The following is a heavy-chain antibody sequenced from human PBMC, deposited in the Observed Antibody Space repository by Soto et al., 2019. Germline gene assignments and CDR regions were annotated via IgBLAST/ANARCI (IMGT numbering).Heavy chain of an antibody. V-gene: IGHV2-70*11. J-gene: IGHJ3*02. CDR3: ARIIAVATRQNAFDI. CDR1: GFSLSTSGMC. D-gene: IGHD5-12*01. CDR2: IDWDDDK. Sequence: SGPTLVNPTQTLTLTCTFSGFSLSTSGMCVSWIRQPPGKALEWLARIDWDDDKYYSTSLKTRLTISKDTSKNQVVLTMTNMDPVDTATYYCARIIAVATRQNAFDIWAQGTMVTVSS.